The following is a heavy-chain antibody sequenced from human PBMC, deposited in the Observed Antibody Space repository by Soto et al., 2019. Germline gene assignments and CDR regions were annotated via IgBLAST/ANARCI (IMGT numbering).Heavy chain of an antibody. CDR2: ISGSGGST. Sequence: EVQLLESGGGLVQPGGSLRLSCAASGFTFSSYAMSWVRQAPGKGLEWVSAISGSGGSTYYADSVKGRFTISRDNSKNTLYLQMNSLRAEDTAVYYCAKDHRRYCSSTSCYIPGRHGGANDAFDIWGQGTMVTVSS. CDR3: AKDHRRYCSSTSCYIPGRHGGANDAFDI. D-gene: IGHD2-2*02. V-gene: IGHV3-23*01. J-gene: IGHJ3*02. CDR1: GFTFSSYA.